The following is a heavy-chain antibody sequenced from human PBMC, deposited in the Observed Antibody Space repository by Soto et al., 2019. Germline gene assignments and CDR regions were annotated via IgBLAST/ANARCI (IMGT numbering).Heavy chain of an antibody. V-gene: IGHV1-3*01. CDR1: GYTFTSYA. J-gene: IGHJ4*02. CDR2: INAGNGNR. CDR3: ARDSPPSDY. Sequence: EASVKVSCKASGYTFTSYAMHWVRQAPGQRLEWMGWINAGNGNRKYSQKFQGRVTITRDTSASTACMELSSLRSEDTAVYYCARDSPPSDYWGQGTLVTVSS.